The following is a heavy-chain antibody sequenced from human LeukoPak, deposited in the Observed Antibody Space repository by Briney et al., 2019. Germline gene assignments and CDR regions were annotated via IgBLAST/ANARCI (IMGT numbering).Heavy chain of an antibody. J-gene: IGHJ6*03. Sequence: SETLSLTCTVSGGSISSGSYYWSWIRQPAGKGLEWIGRIYTSGSTNYNPSLKSRVTISVDTSKNQFSLKLSSVTAADTAVYYCARDGIRGYSYGYANYYYMDVWGKGTTVTVSS. CDR2: IYTSGST. CDR3: ARDGIRGYSYGYANYYYMDV. V-gene: IGHV4-61*02. D-gene: IGHD5-18*01. CDR1: GGSISSGSYY.